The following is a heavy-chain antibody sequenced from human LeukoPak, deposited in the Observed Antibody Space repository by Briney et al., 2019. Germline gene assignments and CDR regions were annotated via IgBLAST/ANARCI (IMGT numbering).Heavy chain of an antibody. J-gene: IGHJ4*02. CDR2: IYSGGTT. CDR3: ARALPAASHTSFDY. CDR1: GFTVSSEY. Sequence: GGSLRLSCAAPGFTVSSEYMSWVRQAPGKGLEWVSIIYSGGTTYYADSVKGRFTISRDISKNTVYLQMNNLRAEDTALFYCARALPAASHTSFDYWGQGALVTVSS. V-gene: IGHV3-66*01. D-gene: IGHD2-2*01.